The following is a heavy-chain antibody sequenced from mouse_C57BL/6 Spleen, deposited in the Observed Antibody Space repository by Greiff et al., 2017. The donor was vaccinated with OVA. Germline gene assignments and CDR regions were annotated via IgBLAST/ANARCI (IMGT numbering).Heavy chain of an antibody. D-gene: IGHD2-4*01. CDR3: AKSSSYDDYDDGDYAMDY. J-gene: IGHJ4*01. Sequence: VQLQQSGPGLVAPSQSLSITCTVSGFSLTSYGVDWVRQPPGKGLEWLGVIWGGGSTNYNSALMSRLSISKDNSKSQVFLKMNTLQTDDTAMYYCAKSSSYDDYDDGDYAMDYWGQGTSVTVSS. CDR1: GFSLTSYG. CDR2: IWGGGST. V-gene: IGHV2-9*01.